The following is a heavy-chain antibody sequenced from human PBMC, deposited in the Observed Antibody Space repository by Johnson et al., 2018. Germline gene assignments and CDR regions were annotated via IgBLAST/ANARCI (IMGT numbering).Heavy chain of an antibody. CDR1: GFTFSPYA. Sequence: VQLLESGGGVVQPGRSLRLSCAASGFTFSPYAMHWVRQAPCKGLDWVSVISSSESNKDYADSVKGRFPIARNNSNDTLSLQMVSLRAEDTAVYYCAKDRTGNWHGHFQYGGQGTLVTVSS. D-gene: IGHD2/OR15-2a*01. CDR3: AKDRTGNWHGHFQY. V-gene: IGHV3-30*07. CDR2: ISSSESNK. J-gene: IGHJ1*01.